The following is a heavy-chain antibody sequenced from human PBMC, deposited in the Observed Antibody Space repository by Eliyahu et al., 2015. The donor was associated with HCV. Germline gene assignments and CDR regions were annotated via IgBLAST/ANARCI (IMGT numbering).Heavy chain of an antibody. J-gene: IGHJ3*02. Sequence: EVQLVESGGGLVKPGGSXXLSCVXSGFXFSXYSXNWVRQAPGKGLEWVSSISSSSTYIYYADSVKGRFTVSRDNAKNSQFLQMNSLRVEDTAVYYCANGAELYDFWSGDGAFDIWGQGTMVTVSS. V-gene: IGHV3-21*01. CDR2: ISSSSTYI. CDR3: ANGAELYDFWSGDGAFDI. D-gene: IGHD3-3*01. CDR1: GFXFSXYS.